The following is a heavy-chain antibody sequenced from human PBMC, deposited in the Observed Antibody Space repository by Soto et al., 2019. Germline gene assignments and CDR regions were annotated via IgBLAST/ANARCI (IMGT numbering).Heavy chain of an antibody. J-gene: IGHJ6*02. Sequence: SVKVSCKASGGTFSSYAISWVRQAPGQGLEWMGGIIPIFVTANYAQKFQGRVTITADKFTSIAYMELSSLRSEDTAVYYCAIDVAATRLSWVHYYYGMDVWGQGTTGTVSS. D-gene: IGHD2-15*01. V-gene: IGHV1-69*06. CDR3: AIDVAATRLSWVHYYYGMDV. CDR2: IIPIFVTA. CDR1: GGTFSSYA.